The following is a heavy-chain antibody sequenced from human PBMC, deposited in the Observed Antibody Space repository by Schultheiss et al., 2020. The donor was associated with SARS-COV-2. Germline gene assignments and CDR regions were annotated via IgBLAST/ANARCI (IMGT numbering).Heavy chain of an antibody. V-gene: IGHV3-23*01. CDR1: GFNFREYV. CDR2: INDRAGSR. D-gene: IGHD3-16*01. CDR3: AREGAWGTSVGL. Sequence: GGSLRLSCEASGFNFREYVVSWVRQAPGKGLEWVSSINDRAGSRYYADSVKGRFTFSRDNAKSLLFLQMNSLRAEDTAVYYCAREGAWGTSVGLWGQGTLVTVSS. J-gene: IGHJ4*02.